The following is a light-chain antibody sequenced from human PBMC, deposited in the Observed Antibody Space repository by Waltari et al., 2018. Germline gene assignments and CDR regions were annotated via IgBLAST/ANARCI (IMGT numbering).Light chain of an antibody. CDR1: QSVTCIS. J-gene: IGKJ4*01. CDR2: GTS. V-gene: IGKV3-20*01. Sequence: VSQSVTCISCTGYPEKRGQAPRVRFYGTSSRATGIPNRFSGSGSGTDFTLTISRLEPEDFAVYYCQQYDGEVVTFGGGTKVEI. CDR3: QQYDGEVVT.